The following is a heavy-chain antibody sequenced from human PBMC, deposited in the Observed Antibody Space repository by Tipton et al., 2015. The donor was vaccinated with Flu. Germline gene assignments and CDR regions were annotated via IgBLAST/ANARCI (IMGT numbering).Heavy chain of an antibody. Sequence: LRLSCTVSGGSISSSSYYWGWIRQPPGKGLEWIGSIYYSGSTYYTPSLKSRVTISVDTSKNQFSLKLSSVTAADTAVYYCARRGGMYSSGVGFDYWGQGTLVTVSS. V-gene: IGHV4-39*07. D-gene: IGHD6-19*01. CDR3: ARRGGMYSSGVGFDY. CDR1: GGSISSSSYY. J-gene: IGHJ4*02. CDR2: IYYSGST.